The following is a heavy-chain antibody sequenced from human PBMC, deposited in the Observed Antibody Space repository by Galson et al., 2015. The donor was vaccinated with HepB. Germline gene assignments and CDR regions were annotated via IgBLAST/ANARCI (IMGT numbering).Heavy chain of an antibody. D-gene: IGHD4-17*01. Sequence: SLRLSCAASGFTFSDSAMTWVRQAPERGLEWVSTIGVSTYSTYYADSVKGRFTISRDNSKNTLYLRMNSLRADDTALYYCAEARRDFGDGDGRYYSYYMDVWGKGTTVAVSS. CDR1: GFTFSDSA. CDR3: AEARRDFGDGDGRYYSYYMDV. J-gene: IGHJ6*03. CDR2: IGVSTYST. V-gene: IGHV3-23*01.